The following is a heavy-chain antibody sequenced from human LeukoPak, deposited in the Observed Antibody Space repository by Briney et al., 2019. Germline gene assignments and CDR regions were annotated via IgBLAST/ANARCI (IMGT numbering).Heavy chain of an antibody. CDR1: GGPISSYY. Sequence: PSETLSLTCTGSGGPISSYYWSWIRQPPGKRLEWVGHIYYSGSTNYNPSLKSRVTISVDTSKNQYSLKLSSVTAADTAVYYCTSRSSIWRGYQGTLYYFDSWGQGTLVTVSS. V-gene: IGHV4-59*01. J-gene: IGHJ4*02. CDR2: IYYSGST. D-gene: IGHD3-3*01. CDR3: TSRSSIWRGYQGTLYYFDS.